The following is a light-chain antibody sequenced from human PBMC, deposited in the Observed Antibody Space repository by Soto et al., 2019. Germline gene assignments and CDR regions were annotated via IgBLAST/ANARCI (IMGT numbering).Light chain of an antibody. CDR2: QDS. CDR3: QAWDSSTAV. CDR1: KLGDKL. J-gene: IGLJ1*01. V-gene: IGLV3-1*01. Sequence: SYELTQPPSVSVSPGLTASITCSGDKLGDKLAYWYQQKPGQSPVLVMYQDSKRPSRIPERFSGSNSGNTATLTISGTQSMDEADYYCQAWDSSTAVFGTGTKLTVL.